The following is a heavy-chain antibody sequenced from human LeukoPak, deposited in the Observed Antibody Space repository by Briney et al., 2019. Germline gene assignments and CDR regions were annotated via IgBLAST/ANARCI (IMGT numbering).Heavy chain of an antibody. CDR2: IYYSGST. Sequence: SETLSLTCTVSGGSISNYYWSWIRQPPGKGLEWIGYIYYSGSTKYSPSLQSRVTMSVDTSKNQFSLRLSSVTAADTAVYYCARLGLDWNDTPFDHWGQGTLVTVSS. J-gene: IGHJ4*02. V-gene: IGHV4-59*12. CDR1: GGSISNYY. CDR3: ARLGLDWNDTPFDH. D-gene: IGHD1-1*01.